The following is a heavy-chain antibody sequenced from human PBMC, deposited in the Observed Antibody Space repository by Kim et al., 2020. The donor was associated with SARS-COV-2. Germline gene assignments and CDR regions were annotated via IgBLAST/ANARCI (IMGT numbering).Heavy chain of an antibody. Sequence: GGSLRLSCAASGFTFSHYWMNWVRQAPGKGLEWVASIKQDGSEKYYVDSVKGRFSISRDNAKSTLYLQMNSLRAEDTAVYYCAREEIVVPCFDYWGQGTLVTVSS. CDR2: IKQDGSEK. J-gene: IGHJ4*02. CDR3: AREEIVVPCFDY. V-gene: IGHV3-7*01. D-gene: IGHD2-15*01. CDR1: GFTFSHYW.